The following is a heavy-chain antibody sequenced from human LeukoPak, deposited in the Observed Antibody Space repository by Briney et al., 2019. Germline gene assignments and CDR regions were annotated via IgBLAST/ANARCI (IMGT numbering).Heavy chain of an antibody. J-gene: IGHJ4*02. CDR1: GGTFSSYA. Sequence: SVKVSCKASGGTFSSYAISWVRQAPGQGLEWMGGIIPIFGTANYAQKFQGRVTITADESTSTAYMELNSLRSEDTAVYYCVNNPGYDFWSGPFDYWGQGTLVTVSS. CDR3: VNNPGYDFWSGPFDY. CDR2: IIPIFGTA. V-gene: IGHV1-69*13. D-gene: IGHD3-3*01.